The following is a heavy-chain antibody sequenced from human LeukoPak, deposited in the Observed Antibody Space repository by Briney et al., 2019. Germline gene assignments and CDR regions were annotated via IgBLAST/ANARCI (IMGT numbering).Heavy chain of an antibody. CDR3: AREALGEYYSGYLDFDY. V-gene: IGHV1-18*01. CDR2: ISAYNGDT. J-gene: IGHJ4*02. D-gene: IGHD5-12*01. Sequence: ASVKVSCKASGYTFTSYGISWVRQAPGQGLEWMGWISAYNGDTNYAQKLQGRVTMTTDTSTSTAYMELRSLRSDDTAVYYCAREALGEYYSGYLDFDYWGQGTLVTVSS. CDR1: GYTFTSYG.